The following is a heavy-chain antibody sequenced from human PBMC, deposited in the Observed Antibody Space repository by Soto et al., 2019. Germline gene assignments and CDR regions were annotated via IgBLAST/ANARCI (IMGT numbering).Heavy chain of an antibody. CDR3: AREMVAVAGTGGAFDI. J-gene: IGHJ3*02. D-gene: IGHD6-19*01. CDR2: IIPIFGTA. V-gene: IGHV1-69*01. Sequence: QVQLVQSGAEVKKPGSSVKVSCKASGGTFSSYAISWVRQAPGQGLEWMGGIIPIFGTANYAQKFQGRVTITADESTSTAYMELSSLRSEDTAVYYCAREMVAVAGTGGAFDIWGQGTMFTVSS. CDR1: GGTFSSYA.